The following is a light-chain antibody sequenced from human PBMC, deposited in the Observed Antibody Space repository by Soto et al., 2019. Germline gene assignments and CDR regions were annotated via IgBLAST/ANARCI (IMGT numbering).Light chain of an antibody. CDR3: CSYARGSTYV. V-gene: IGLV2-23*01. J-gene: IGLJ1*01. CDR2: EGS. CDR1: SSDVGSYNL. Sequence: QSARTQPASVSGSPGPSITISCTGTSSDVGSYNLVSWYQQHPGKVPQLMIYEGSKRPSGVSNRFSGSKSGNTASLTISGLQAEDEADYYCCSYARGSTYVFGTGTKVTVL.